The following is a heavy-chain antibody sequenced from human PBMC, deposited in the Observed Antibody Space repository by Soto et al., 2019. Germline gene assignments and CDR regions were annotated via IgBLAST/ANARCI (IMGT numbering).Heavy chain of an antibody. CDR1: GGSVSDKTYY. Sequence: SETLSLTCSVSGGSVSDKTYYWSWIRQPPGKRLEWIGYVYYSGTTNYNPSLKSRVTISVDLSKNRFSLRLSSVTTADTALYYCARTTAVPNTLRSRYFFDYWGQGTLVTVCS. CDR3: ARTTAVPNTLRSRYFFDY. CDR2: VYYSGTT. J-gene: IGHJ4*02. V-gene: IGHV4-61*01. D-gene: IGHD4-17*01.